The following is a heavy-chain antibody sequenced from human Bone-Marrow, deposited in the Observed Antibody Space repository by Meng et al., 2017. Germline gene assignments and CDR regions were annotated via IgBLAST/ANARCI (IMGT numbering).Heavy chain of an antibody. CDR2: IRSKANSYAT. D-gene: IGHD4-17*01. V-gene: IGHV3-73*02. J-gene: IGHJ4*02. CDR3: TLTVTTQFDY. Sequence: EGQRGQSGGGFVQPGGSLKLSCAASGFTFSGAAMRLVRQASGKGLEWVGRIRSKANSYATAYAASVKGRFTISRDDSKNTAYLQMNSLKTEDTAVYYCTLTVTTQFDYWGQGTLVTVSS. CDR1: GFTFSGAA.